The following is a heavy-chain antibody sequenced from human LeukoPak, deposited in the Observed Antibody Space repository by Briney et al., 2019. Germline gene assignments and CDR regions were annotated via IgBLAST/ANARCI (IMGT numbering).Heavy chain of an antibody. CDR1: GGSVSSPEYS. Sequence: SETLSLTCTVSGGSVSSPEYSWCWVRQSPGKGLEWIGSIIDDGSIFYSPSLRGRVTISVDTPTNQFSLRLRSATAADTALYYCARHVRFAGFGDYVGYWGQGTQVTVSS. J-gene: IGHJ4*02. CDR2: IIDDGSI. V-gene: IGHV4-39*01. CDR3: ARHVRFAGFGDYVGY. D-gene: IGHD3-10*02.